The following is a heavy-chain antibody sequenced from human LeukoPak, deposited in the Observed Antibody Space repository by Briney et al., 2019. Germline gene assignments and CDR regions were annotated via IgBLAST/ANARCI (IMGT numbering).Heavy chain of an antibody. D-gene: IGHD1-26*01. V-gene: IGHV3-33*01. J-gene: IGHJ5*02. Sequence: PGRSLTLSYAASGFTFSSFGMHWVRQAPGKGLEWVAVIWYDASNKHYADSVKGRFTIPRDNSKNTLYLQMNSLRDDDTAVYYCVRGVGVSRFNYFDPWGQGTLVTVSS. CDR2: IWYDASNK. CDR3: VRGVGVSRFNYFDP. CDR1: GFTFSSFG.